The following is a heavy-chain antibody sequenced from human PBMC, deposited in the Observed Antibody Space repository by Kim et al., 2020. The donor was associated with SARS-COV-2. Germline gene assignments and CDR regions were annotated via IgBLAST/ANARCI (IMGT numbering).Heavy chain of an antibody. Sequence: GGSLRLSCAASGFTFSSYSMNWVRQAPGKGLECVSYISSSSSTIYYADSVKGRFTISRDNAKNSLYLQMNSLRDEDTAEYYCARDRDIVVLIAIFSYIEHAYGMDVWGQGTKVTVSS. D-gene: IGHD2-21*01. V-gene: IGHV3-48*02. CDR2: ISSSSSTI. CDR1: GFTFSSYS. CDR3: ARDRDIVVLIAIFSYIEHAYGMDV. J-gene: IGHJ6*02.